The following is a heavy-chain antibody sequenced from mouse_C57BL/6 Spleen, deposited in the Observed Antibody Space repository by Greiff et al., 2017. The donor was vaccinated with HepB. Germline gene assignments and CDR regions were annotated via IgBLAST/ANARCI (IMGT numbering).Heavy chain of an antibody. CDR2: INPSNGGT. CDR3: ASPLYYDYDEGYAC. CDR1: GYTFTSYW. Sequence: VQLQQPGTELVKPGASVKLSCKASGYTFTSYWMPWVKQRPGQGLEWIGNINPSNGGTNYNEKFKSKATLTVDKSSSTAYMQLSSLTSEDSAVYYCASPLYYDYDEGYACWGQGTLVTVAA. V-gene: IGHV1-53*01. D-gene: IGHD2-4*01. J-gene: IGHJ3*01.